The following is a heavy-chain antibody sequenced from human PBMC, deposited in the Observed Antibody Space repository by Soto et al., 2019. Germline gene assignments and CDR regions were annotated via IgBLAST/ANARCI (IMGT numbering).Heavy chain of an antibody. D-gene: IGHD1-26*01. J-gene: IGHJ6*02. Sequence: SQTLSLTCAISGDSVSSNSAAWNWIRQSPSRGLEWLGRTYYRSKWYNDYAVSVKSRITINPDTSKNQFSLKLSSVTAADTAVYYCASRSWDIIYYYYGMDVWGQGTTVTVSS. CDR3: ASRSWDIIYYYYGMDV. CDR1: GDSVSSNSAA. CDR2: TYYRSKWYN. V-gene: IGHV6-1*01.